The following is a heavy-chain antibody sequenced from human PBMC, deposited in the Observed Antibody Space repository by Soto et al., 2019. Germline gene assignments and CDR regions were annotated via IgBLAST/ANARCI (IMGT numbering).Heavy chain of an antibody. CDR3: AKVEKSVAGTLFYYYGMDV. CDR2: ISYDGSNK. CDR1: GFTFSSYG. D-gene: IGHD6-19*01. J-gene: IGHJ6*02. V-gene: IGHV3-30*18. Sequence: GSLRLSCAASGFTFSSYGMHWVRQAPGKGLEWVAVISYDGSNKYYADSVKGRFTISRDNSKNTLYLQMNSLRAEDTAVYYCAKVEKSVAGTLFYYYGMDVWGQGTTVTVSS.